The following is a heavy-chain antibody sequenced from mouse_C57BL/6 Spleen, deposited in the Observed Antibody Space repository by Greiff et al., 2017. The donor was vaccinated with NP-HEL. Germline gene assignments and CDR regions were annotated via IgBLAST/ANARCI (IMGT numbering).Heavy chain of an antibody. CDR2: IYPGNSDT. CDR1: GYTFTSYW. D-gene: IGHD1-1*01. J-gene: IGHJ1*03. CDR3: ASRYYYGSSDWYFDV. Sequence: VQLQQSGTVLARPGASVKMSCKTSGYTFTSYWMHWVKQRPGQGLEWIGAIYPGNSDTSYNQKFKGKAKLTAVTSASTAYMELSSLTNEDSAVYYFASRYYYGSSDWYFDVWGTGTTVTVSS. V-gene: IGHV1-5*01.